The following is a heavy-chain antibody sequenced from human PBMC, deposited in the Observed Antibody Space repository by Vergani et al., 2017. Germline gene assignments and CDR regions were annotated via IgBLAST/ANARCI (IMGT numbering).Heavy chain of an antibody. CDR1: GGTFSSYT. D-gene: IGHD4-23*01. Sequence: QVQLVHSGAEVKKPGSSVKVSCKASGGTFSSYTFSWVRQAPGQGLEWMGRIIPILGIANYAQKFQGRVTITADKSTSTAYMDLSSLRSEDTAVYYCARPGDYGGTFDYWGQGTLVTVSS. CDR2: IIPILGIA. CDR3: ARPGDYGGTFDY. V-gene: IGHV1-69*02. J-gene: IGHJ4*02.